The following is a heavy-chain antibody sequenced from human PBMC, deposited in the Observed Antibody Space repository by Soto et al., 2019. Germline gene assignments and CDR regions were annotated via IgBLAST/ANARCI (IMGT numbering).Heavy chain of an antibody. D-gene: IGHD6-13*01. CDR1: GGTIRRPDW. CDR2: IYTSGST. Sequence: SETLSLTCGVSGGTIRRPDWWTWIRQPAGKGLEWIGRIYTSGSTNYNPSLKSRVTMSVDTSKNQFSLKLSSVTAADTAVYYCARDGRAAAGNYYGMDVWGQGTTVTVSS. V-gene: IGHV4-4*07. CDR3: ARDGRAAAGNYYGMDV. J-gene: IGHJ6*02.